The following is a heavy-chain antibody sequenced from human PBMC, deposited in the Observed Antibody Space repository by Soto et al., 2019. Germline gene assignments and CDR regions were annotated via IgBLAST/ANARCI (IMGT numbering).Heavy chain of an antibody. CDR1: GFTFSSYS. V-gene: IGHV3-21*01. CDR2: ISSSSSYI. Sequence: PGGSLRLSCAASGFTFSSYSMNWVRQAPGKGLEWVSSISSSSSYIYYADSVKGRFTISRDNAKNSLYLQMNSLRAEDTAVYYCARDHIVVVPAATYYYYGMDVWGQGTTVTVSS. CDR3: ARDHIVVVPAATYYYYGMDV. J-gene: IGHJ6*02. D-gene: IGHD2-2*01.